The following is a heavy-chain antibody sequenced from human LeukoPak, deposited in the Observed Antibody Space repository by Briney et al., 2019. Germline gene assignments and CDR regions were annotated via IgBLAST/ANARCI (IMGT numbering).Heavy chain of an antibody. CDR2: ISDNGGNT. D-gene: IGHD2-2*01. CDR1: GFTFSSYA. CDR3: AKDRGVIVPAGMAT. J-gene: IGHJ5*02. Sequence: AGGSLRLSCAASGFTFSSYAMNWVRQAPGKGLDWVSTISDNGGNTYYADSVKGRFTISRDSSKNTLYLQMNSLRAEDTAVYYCAKDRGVIVPAGMATWGQGTLVTVSS. V-gene: IGHV3-23*01.